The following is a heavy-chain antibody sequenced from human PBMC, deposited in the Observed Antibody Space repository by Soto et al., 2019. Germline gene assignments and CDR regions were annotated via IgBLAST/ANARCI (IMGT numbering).Heavy chain of an antibody. CDR3: ANRYGGYYFDY. J-gene: IGHJ4*02. V-gene: IGHV3-23*01. D-gene: IGHD5-12*01. CDR1: GFTFTSYV. Sequence: GGSLRLSCAASGFTFTSYVMNWVRQAPGKGLEWVSEISGSGSSTYYADSVKGRFTISRDNSKSTLSLQMNSLRAEDTAVYYCANRYGGYYFDYWGQGTLVTVSS. CDR2: ISGSGSST.